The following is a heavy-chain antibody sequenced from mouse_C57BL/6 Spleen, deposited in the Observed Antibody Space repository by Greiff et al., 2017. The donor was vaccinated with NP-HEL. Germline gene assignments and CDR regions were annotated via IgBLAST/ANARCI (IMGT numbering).Heavy chain of an antibody. V-gene: IGHV1-7*01. CDR3: ARPLLRGDFDV. J-gene: IGHJ1*03. CDR2: INPSSGYT. CDR1: GYTFTSYW. D-gene: IGHD1-1*01. Sequence: QVQLKQSGAELAKPGASVKLSCKASGYTFTSYWMHWVKQRPGQGLEWIGYINPSSGYTKYNQKFKDKAPLTADTSSRTAYMQLSSLTYEDSAVYYCARPLLRGDFDVWGTGTTVTVSS.